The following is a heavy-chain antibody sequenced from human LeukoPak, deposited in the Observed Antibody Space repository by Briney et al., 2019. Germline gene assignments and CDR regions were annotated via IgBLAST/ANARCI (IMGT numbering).Heavy chain of an antibody. CDR2: ISSSGSTI. J-gene: IGHJ4*02. CDR3: ARENNVVVIAYPPFDY. D-gene: IGHD2-21*01. CDR1: GFTFSDYY. Sequence: GGSLRLSCAASGFTFSDYYMSWIRQAPGKWLKWVSYISSSGSTIYYADSVKGRFTISRDNAKNSLYLQMNSLRAEDTAVYYCARENNVVVIAYPPFDYWGQGTLVTVSS. V-gene: IGHV3-11*04.